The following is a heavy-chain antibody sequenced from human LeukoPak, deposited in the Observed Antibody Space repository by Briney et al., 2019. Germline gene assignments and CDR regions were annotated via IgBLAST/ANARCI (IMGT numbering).Heavy chain of an antibody. CDR3: ARDRAATQDWVEFDP. D-gene: IGHD3/OR15-3a*01. CDR2: IRGSGET. J-gene: IGHJ5*02. CDR1: GFIFSTYA. Sequence: PGGSLRLSCTASGFIFSTYAFHWVRQAPGKGPEWVSLIRGSGETFYADSVKGRFTISRDDSKNTVYLQMNSLRVEDTAEYFCARDRAATQDWVEFDPWGQGTLVTLSS. V-gene: IGHV3-NL1*01.